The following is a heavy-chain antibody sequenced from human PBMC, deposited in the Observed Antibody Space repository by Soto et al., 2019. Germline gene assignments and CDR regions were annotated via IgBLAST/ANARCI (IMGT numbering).Heavy chain of an antibody. J-gene: IGHJ6*04. Sequence: QVQLVQSGPEMKKPGASVKLSCKASGYTFTTYSMHWVRQSPGQRLEWMGWIHAGNGNTEHSQKFQGRVTITRDTSASTAHLELGSLRSEDTAVYYCARAACSSTSCYNYYAYGMDVWGKGPAVTVS. CDR3: ARAACSSTSCYNYYAYGMDV. CDR2: IHAGNGNT. V-gene: IGHV1-3*01. CDR1: GYTFTTYS. D-gene: IGHD2-2*01.